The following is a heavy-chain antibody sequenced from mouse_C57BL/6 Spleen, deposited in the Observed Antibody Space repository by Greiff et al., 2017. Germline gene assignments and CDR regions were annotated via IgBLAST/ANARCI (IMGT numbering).Heavy chain of an antibody. CDR2: INPNNGGT. J-gene: IGHJ2*01. D-gene: IGHD4-1*01. CDR3: ARPAGTGDYFDY. CDR1: GYTFTDYY. V-gene: IGHV1-26*01. Sequence: EVKLQQSGPELVKPGASVKISCKASGYTFTDYYMNWVKQSHGKSLEWIGDINPNNGGTSYNQKFKGKATLTVDKSSSTAYMELRSLTSEDSAVYYCARPAGTGDYFDYWGQGTTLTVSS.